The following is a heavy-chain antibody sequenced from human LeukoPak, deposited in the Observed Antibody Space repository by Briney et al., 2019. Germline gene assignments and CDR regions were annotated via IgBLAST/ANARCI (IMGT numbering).Heavy chain of an antibody. D-gene: IGHD3-16*01. CDR2: INGDGSNT. J-gene: IGHJ4*02. CDR1: GFTFSSHW. Sequence: PGGSLRLSCAASGFTFSSHWMHWVRQAPGKGRVWVSRINGDGSNTTYADSVKGRFTISRDNAKNSLYLQMNSLRAEDTAVYYCARDLGGSANWGQGTLVTVSS. V-gene: IGHV3-74*03. CDR3: ARDLGGSAN.